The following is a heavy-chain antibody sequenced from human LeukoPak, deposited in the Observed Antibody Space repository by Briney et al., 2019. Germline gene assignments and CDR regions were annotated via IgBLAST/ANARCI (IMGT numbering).Heavy chain of an antibody. CDR3: AKVRGVISPFEY. CDR1: GFTFNNYA. D-gene: IGHD2-21*01. J-gene: IGHJ4*02. Sequence: GGSLRLSCAASGFTFNNYAMSWVRQAPGKGLEWVSGISGSGVTTYYADSVKGRFTISRDNSKNTLYLQMNSLRVEDTAGYCCAKVRGVISPFEYWGQGTLVTVSS. CDR2: ISGSGVTT. V-gene: IGHV3-23*01.